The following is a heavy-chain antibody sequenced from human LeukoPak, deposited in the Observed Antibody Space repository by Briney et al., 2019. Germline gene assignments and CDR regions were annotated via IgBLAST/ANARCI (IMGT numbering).Heavy chain of an antibody. Sequence: GASVKVSCKASGYTFTSYGISWVRQAPGQGLEWMGWISAYNGNTNYAQKLQGRVTVTTDTSTSTAYMELRSLRSDDTAVYYCARGGWLQLVPYYFDYWGQGTLVTVSS. D-gene: IGHD5-24*01. J-gene: IGHJ4*02. CDR2: ISAYNGNT. CDR1: GYTFTSYG. CDR3: ARGGWLQLVPYYFDY. V-gene: IGHV1-18*01.